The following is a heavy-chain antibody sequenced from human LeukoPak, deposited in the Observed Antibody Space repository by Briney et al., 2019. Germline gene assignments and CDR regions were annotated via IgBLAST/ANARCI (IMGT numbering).Heavy chain of an antibody. V-gene: IGHV3-21*01. Sequence: GGSLRLSCAASGFTFSSYAMSWVRQAPGKGLEWVSSISSSSSYIYYADSVKGRFTISRDNSKNTLYLQMNSLRAEDTAVYYCARESNTKDVVPAAPDAFDIWGQGTMVTVSS. CDR3: ARESNTKDVVPAAPDAFDI. CDR2: ISSSSSYI. D-gene: IGHD2-2*01. J-gene: IGHJ3*02. CDR1: GFTFSSYA.